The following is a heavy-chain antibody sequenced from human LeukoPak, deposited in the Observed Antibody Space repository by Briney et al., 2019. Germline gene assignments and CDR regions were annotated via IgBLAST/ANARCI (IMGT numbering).Heavy chain of an antibody. V-gene: IGHV3-30*18. J-gene: IGHJ4*02. CDR2: ISYDGSNK. CDR3: AKGSMGRCSGNSCYSVY. D-gene: IGHD5-12*01. Sequence: GGSLRLSCAASGFTFSNYGMHWVRQAPGKGLKWVAVISYDGSNKYYADSVKGRFTISRDNSKNTLYLQMNSLRVEDTAVYYCAKGSMGRCSGNSCYSVYWGQGTLVTVSS. CDR1: GFTFSNYG.